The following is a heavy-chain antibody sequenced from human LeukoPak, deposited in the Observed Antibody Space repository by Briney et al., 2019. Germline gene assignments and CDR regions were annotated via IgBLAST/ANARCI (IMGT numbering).Heavy chain of an antibody. CDR1: GFTFSSYS. CDR3: ARAYVLRFLSNYYYMDV. J-gene: IGHJ6*03. D-gene: IGHD3-3*01. CDR2: ISSSSSYI. Sequence: GGSLRLSCAASGFTFSSYSMNWVRQAPGKGLEWVSSISSSSSYIYYADSVKGRFTISRDNAKNSLYLQMNSLRSEDTAVYYCARAYVLRFLSNYYYMDVWGKGTTVTVSS. V-gene: IGHV3-21*04.